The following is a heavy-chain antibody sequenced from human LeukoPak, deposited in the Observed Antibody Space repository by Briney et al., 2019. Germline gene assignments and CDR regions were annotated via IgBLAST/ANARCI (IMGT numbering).Heavy chain of an antibody. D-gene: IGHD2-21*01. CDR2: IYFSGST. J-gene: IGHJ4*02. V-gene: IGHV4-59*01. Sequence: PSETLSLICTVSGGSISTYSWTWFRQPPGKGLEWIGYIYFSGSTNYNPSLKSRVTISVDTSKNQFSLNLTSVTAADTAVYYCARGGKGLALGLRFEHWGQGSLVTVSS. CDR1: GGSISTYS. CDR3: ARGGKGLALGLRFEH.